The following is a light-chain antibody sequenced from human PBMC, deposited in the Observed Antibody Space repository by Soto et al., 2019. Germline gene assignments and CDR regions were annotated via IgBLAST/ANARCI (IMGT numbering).Light chain of an antibody. CDR1: QRVSSSF. Sequence: IVLTQSPGTLSLSPGERATLSCRASQRVSSSFLAWYQQKPGQAPRLLIYGASSSATGVPDRFSGSGSGTDFTLTISRLEPEDFAVYYCQQYGSPPWTFGQGTKVDIK. J-gene: IGKJ1*01. V-gene: IGKV3-20*01. CDR2: GAS. CDR3: QQYGSPPWT.